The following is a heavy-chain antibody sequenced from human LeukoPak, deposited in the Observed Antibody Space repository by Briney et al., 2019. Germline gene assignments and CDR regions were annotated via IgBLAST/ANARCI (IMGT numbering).Heavy chain of an antibody. D-gene: IGHD3-10*01. V-gene: IGHV3-23*01. CDR1: GFTFDKFA. CDR2: ITGGGGST. CDR3: ARELFDFDY. J-gene: IGHJ4*02. Sequence: PGGSLRLSCAPSGFTFDKFAMTWVRQAPGRGLEWVSEITGGGGSTYYADSVKGRFTISRDISKNTLYLQMNSLRAEDTAIYYCARELFDFDYWGQGTLVTVSS.